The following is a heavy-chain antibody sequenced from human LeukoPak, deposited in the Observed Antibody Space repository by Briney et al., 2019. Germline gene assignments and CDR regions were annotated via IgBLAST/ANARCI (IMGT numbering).Heavy chain of an antibody. V-gene: IGHV4-59*01. J-gene: IGHJ4*02. D-gene: IGHD3-10*01. CDR1: GGSIDSYY. CDR3: ARTRHGSDYLGLFDY. CDR2: IYYSGST. Sequence: SETLSLTCTVSGGSIDSYYWSWVRQPPGKGLEWMGYIYYSGSTNYNPSLKSRVTISVDTSKKQFSLNLNSVTAADAAVYYCARTRHGSDYLGLFDYRGQGTLVTVSS.